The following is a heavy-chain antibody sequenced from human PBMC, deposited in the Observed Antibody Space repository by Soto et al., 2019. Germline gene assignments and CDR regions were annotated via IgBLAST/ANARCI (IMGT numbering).Heavy chain of an antibody. V-gene: IGHV4-31*03. J-gene: IGHJ4*02. CDR2: IYYSGST. CDR3: ARVYSGSYSDS. CDR1: GGSISSGGYY. Sequence: SETLSLTCTVSGGSISSGGYYWSWIRQHPGKGLEWIGYIYYSGSTYYNPSLKSRVTISVDTSKKQFSLKLSSVTAADTAVYYCARVYSGSYSDSWGQGTLVTVSS. D-gene: IGHD1-26*01.